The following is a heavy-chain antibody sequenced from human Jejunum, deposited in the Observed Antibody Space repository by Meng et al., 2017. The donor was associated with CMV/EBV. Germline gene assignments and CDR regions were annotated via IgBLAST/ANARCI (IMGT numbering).Heavy chain of an antibody. CDR1: GITFSNYW. D-gene: IGHD3/OR15-3a*01. V-gene: IGHV3-74*01. J-gene: IGHJ4*02. CDR3: VRGGGGSYYGFR. Sequence: ADSGITFSNYWMHWVRQGPGKGLVWVSRFKSDGSGTPYADSVKGRFTVSRDNAKNTLYLQMDSLRAEDTAVYYCVRGGGGSYYGFRWGRGTLVTVSS. CDR2: FKSDGSGT.